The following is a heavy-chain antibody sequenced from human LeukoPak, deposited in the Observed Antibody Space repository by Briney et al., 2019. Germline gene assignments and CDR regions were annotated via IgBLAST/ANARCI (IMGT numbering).Heavy chain of an antibody. CDR3: ARDYDILTAYLSF. CDR1: GFTFNSYS. V-gene: IGHV3-30*04. D-gene: IGHD3-9*01. J-gene: IGHJ4*02. CDR2: VSYDESNK. Sequence: GRSLRLSCAASGFTFNSYSMHWVRQAPGKGLEWVAVVSYDESNKYYADSVKGRFTISRDNSKNTPYLLMNSLRVDDTALYYCARDYDILTAYLSFWGQGTLVTVSS.